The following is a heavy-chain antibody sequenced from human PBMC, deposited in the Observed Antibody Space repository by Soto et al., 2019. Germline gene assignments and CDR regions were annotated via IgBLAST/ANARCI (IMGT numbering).Heavy chain of an antibody. J-gene: IGHJ6*02. D-gene: IGHD6-6*01. CDR2: IDWDDDK. CDR3: ARIPRGAARYYYGMDV. Sequence: GSCPTLVNPTQTLTLTWTFSGFSLSTSGMCVSWIRQPPGKALEWLALIDWDDDKYYSTSLKTRLTISKDTSKNQVVLTMTNMDPVDTATYYCARIPRGAARYYYGMDVWGQGTTVTVSS. CDR1: GFSLSTSGMC. V-gene: IGHV2-70*01.